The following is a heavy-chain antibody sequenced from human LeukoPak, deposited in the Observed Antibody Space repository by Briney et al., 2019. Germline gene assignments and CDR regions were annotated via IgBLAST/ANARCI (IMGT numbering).Heavy chain of an antibody. CDR3: ARDCSGGSCYSFDY. D-gene: IGHD2-15*01. CDR1: GGSISSYY. Sequence: SETLSLTCTVSGGSISSYYWSWIRQPPGKGLEWIGYIYYSGSTNYNPSLKSRVTISVDKSKNQFSLKLSSVTAADTVVYYCARDCSGGSCYSFDYWGQGTLVTVSS. V-gene: IGHV4-59*12. J-gene: IGHJ4*02. CDR2: IYYSGST.